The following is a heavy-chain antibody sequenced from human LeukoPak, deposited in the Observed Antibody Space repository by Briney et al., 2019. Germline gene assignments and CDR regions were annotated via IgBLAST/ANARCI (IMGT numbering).Heavy chain of an antibody. V-gene: IGHV3-23*01. D-gene: IGHD3-10*01. CDR3: AKGSKPQEYWYFDL. CDR1: GFTFSDYY. CDR2: ISGSGGST. Sequence: GGSLRLSCAASGFTFSDYYMSWVRQAPGKGLEWVSAISGSGGSTYYADSVKGRFTISRDNSKNTLYLQMNSLRAEDTAVYYCAKGSKPQEYWYFDLWGRGTLVTVSS. J-gene: IGHJ2*01.